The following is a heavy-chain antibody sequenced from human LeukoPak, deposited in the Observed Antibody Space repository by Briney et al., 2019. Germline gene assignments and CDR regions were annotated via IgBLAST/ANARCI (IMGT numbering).Heavy chain of an antibody. CDR2: ITKSGDST. Sequence: GGSLRLSCAASGFTFGAFGMNWVRQAPGKGLEWVSTITKSGDSTYYVDSVKGRFTISRDNSKNTLYLQMNSLRAEDTAKYYCTKDYCGKFCSAVWGQGTTVTVSS. CDR3: TKDYCGKFCSAV. D-gene: IGHD3-9*01. CDR1: GFTFGAFG. J-gene: IGHJ6*02. V-gene: IGHV3-23*01.